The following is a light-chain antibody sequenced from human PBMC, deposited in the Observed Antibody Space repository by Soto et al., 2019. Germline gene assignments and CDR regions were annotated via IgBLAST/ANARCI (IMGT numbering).Light chain of an antibody. CDR1: QSVSNTY. Sequence: EIVLTQSPGTLSLSPGDIATLSFSASQSVSNTYLAWYQQRPGQAPRLLIYGASNRATGIPDRFSGSGSGTEFILTISGLEPEDFAVYYCQQYGNSPALTFGGGTKVDIK. J-gene: IGKJ4*01. V-gene: IGKV3-20*01. CDR2: GAS. CDR3: QQYGNSPALT.